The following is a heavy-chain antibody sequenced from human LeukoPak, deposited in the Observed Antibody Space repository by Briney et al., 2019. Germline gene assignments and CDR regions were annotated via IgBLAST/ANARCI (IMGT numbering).Heavy chain of an antibody. D-gene: IGHD6-13*01. Sequence: GGSLRLSCAASGFTFSTYGIHWVRQAPGKGLEWVALIRFDGINKFYADSVEGRFTVSRDNSKNTVHLQMSSLRAEDTAVYYCAKIGLGSSSWWYFDYWGQGALVTVSS. CDR3: AKIGLGSSSWWYFDY. V-gene: IGHV3-30*02. CDR2: IRFDGINK. CDR1: GFTFSTYG. J-gene: IGHJ4*02.